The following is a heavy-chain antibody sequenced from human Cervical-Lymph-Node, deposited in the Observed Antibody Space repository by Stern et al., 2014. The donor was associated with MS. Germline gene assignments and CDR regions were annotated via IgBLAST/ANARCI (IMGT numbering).Heavy chain of an antibody. V-gene: IGHV2-5*02. Sequence: ESGPTLVKPTQTLTLTCTFSGFSLNTSGEGVGWIRQPPGKALEWLAVIYWDADERYSPSLNSRLTITKDTSKNQVVLTMASMDPVDTGTYYCAHTTVTFDEAYGLDVWGQGTTVTVSS. J-gene: IGHJ6*02. CDR1: GFSLNTSGEG. CDR3: AHTTVTFDEAYGLDV. D-gene: IGHD4-17*01. CDR2: IYWDADE.